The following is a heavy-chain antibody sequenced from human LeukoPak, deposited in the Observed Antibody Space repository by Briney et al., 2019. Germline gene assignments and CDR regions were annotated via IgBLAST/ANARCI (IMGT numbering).Heavy chain of an antibody. J-gene: IGHJ4*02. Sequence: GGSQRLSCAASGFTFSSYAMSWDRQAPGKGLEWVSGISGSGGSTYYADSVKGRFTISRDSSKNTLYLQMNSLRAEDTAVYYCAKDGREWPRSLDYWGQGTLVTVSS. CDR3: AKDGREWPRSLDY. V-gene: IGHV3-23*01. CDR2: ISGSGGST. CDR1: GFTFSSYA. D-gene: IGHD5-12*01.